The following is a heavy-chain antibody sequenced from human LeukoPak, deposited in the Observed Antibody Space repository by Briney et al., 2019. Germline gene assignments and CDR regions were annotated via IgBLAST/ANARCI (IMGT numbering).Heavy chain of an antibody. CDR1: GFTVSSNY. CDR2: IGYDESKK. CDR3: ARGPYGDYEEDAFDI. D-gene: IGHD4-17*01. J-gene: IGHJ3*02. V-gene: IGHV3-30*02. Sequence: GGSLRLSCAASGFTVSSNYMSWVRQAPGKGLEGVAFIGYDESKKYYAESVKGRFTISRDDSKNTLYLQMSALKTEDTAVYYCARGPYGDYEEDAFDIWGQGTMVTVSS.